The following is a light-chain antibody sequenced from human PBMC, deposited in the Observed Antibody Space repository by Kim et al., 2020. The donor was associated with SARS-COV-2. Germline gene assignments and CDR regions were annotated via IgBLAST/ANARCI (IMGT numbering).Light chain of an antibody. CDR2: RAS. V-gene: IGKV3-15*01. J-gene: IGKJ2*01. Sequence: VPPGDRATLSCRASQSVSYDLAWYQQRPGQAPRLLIYRASTRATGIPDRFSGSGSGTEFTLTISSLQSEDFAVYYCQQYNNWPPYTFGQGTKLEI. CDR1: QSVSYD. CDR3: QQYNNWPPYT.